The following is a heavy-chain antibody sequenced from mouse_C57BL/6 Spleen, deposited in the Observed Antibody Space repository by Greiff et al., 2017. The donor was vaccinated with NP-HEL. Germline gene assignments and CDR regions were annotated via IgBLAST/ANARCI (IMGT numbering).Heavy chain of an antibody. CDR3: ARSGITTGFYYAMDY. J-gene: IGHJ4*01. Sequence: QVQLQQPGAELVRPGSSVKLSCKASGYTFTSYWMHWVKQRPIQGLEWIGNIDPSDSETHYNQKFKDKATLTVDKSSSTAYMQLSSLTSEDSAVYYWARSGITTGFYYAMDYWGQGTSVTVSS. D-gene: IGHD2-4*01. CDR2: IDPSDSET. CDR1: GYTFTSYW. V-gene: IGHV1-52*01.